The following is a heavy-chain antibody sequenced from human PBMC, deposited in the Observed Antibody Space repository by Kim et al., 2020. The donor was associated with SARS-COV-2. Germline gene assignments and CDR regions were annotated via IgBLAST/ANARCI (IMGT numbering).Heavy chain of an antibody. J-gene: IGHJ6*02. CDR2: ISSNGGST. V-gene: IGHV3-64D*09. Sequence: GGSLRLSCSASGFTFSSYALHWVRQAPGKGLEYVSAISSNGGSTYYADSVKGRFTISRDNSKNTLYLQMSSLRAEDTAVYYCVKTGITIFGVVIISPAGYGMDVWGQGTTVTVSS. CDR3: VKTGITIFGVVIISPAGYGMDV. D-gene: IGHD3-3*01. CDR1: GFTFSSYA.